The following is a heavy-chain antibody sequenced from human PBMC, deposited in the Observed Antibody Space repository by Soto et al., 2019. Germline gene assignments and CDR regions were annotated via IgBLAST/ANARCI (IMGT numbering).Heavy chain of an antibody. J-gene: IGHJ3*02. CDR1: GGSFSPNY. CDR2: IYYGGTT. V-gene: IGHV4-59*12. D-gene: IGHD6-19*01. Sequence: SETLSLTCTVSGGSFSPNYWSWFRQPPGKGLEWVGYIYYGGTTSYNPSLKSRVTISVDTSKNQFSLKLSSVTAADTAVYYCARRIAVAGTGGAFDIWGQGTMVTVSS. CDR3: ARRIAVAGTGGAFDI.